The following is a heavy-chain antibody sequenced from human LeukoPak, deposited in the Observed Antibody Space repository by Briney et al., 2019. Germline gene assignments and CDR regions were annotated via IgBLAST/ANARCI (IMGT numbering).Heavy chain of an antibody. CDR2: INSSRST. J-gene: IGHJ5*02. CDR3: VREVWSHNCFDP. CDR1: GDSISSGSYY. V-gene: IGHV4-61*02. D-gene: IGHD2-21*01. Sequence: SETLSLTCTVSGDSISSGSYYWSWIRPPAGKGLEWIGRINSSRSTNYNPSLKSRVTISVDTYKNQFSLKLTSVTAADTALYYCVREVWSHNCFDPWGEGALVTVSS.